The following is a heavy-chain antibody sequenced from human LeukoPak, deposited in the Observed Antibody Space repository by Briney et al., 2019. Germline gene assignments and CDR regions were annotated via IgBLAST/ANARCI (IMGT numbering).Heavy chain of an antibody. CDR2: INHSGST. J-gene: IGHJ5*02. Sequence: SETLSLTCAVYGGSFSSYYWSWIRQPPGKGLEWIGEINHSGSTNYNPSLKSRVTISVDTSKNQLSLKLSSVTAADTAVYYCARGGGWLKRWFDPWGQGTLVTVSS. CDR1: GGSFSSYY. V-gene: IGHV4-34*01. CDR3: ARGGGWLKRWFDP. D-gene: IGHD3-22*01.